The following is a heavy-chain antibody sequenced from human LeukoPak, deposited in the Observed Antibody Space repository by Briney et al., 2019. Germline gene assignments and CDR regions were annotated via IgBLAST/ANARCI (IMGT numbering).Heavy chain of an antibody. J-gene: IGHJ4*02. CDR3: ARRIAAAGSDL. D-gene: IGHD6-13*01. CDR2: INHSGST. V-gene: IGHV4-34*01. Sequence: PSETLSLTCAVYGGSFSGYYRSWIRQPPGKGLEWIGEINHSGSTNYNPSLKSRVTISVDTSKNQFSLKLSSVTAADTAVYYCARRIAAAGSDLWGRGTLVTVSS. CDR1: GGSFSGYY.